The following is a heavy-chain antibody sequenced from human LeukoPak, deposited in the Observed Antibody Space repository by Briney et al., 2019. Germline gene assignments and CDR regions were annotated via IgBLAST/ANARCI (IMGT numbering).Heavy chain of an antibody. D-gene: IGHD5-18*01. J-gene: IGHJ4*02. CDR2: ISWNSGSI. Sequence: GGFLRLSCAASGFTFDDYAMHWVRQAPGKGLEWVSGISWNSGSIGYADSVKGRFTISRDNAKNSLYLQMNSLRAEDTALYYCAKLAYSSDYWGQGTLVTVSS. CDR3: AKLAYSSDY. CDR1: GFTFDDYA. V-gene: IGHV3-9*01.